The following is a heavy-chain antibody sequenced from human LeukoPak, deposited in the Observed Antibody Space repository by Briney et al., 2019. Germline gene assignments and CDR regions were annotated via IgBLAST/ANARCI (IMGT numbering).Heavy chain of an antibody. V-gene: IGHV3-23*01. J-gene: IGHJ4*02. CDR3: VASFDY. CDR1: GFTFTEYA. CDR2: INVNGDTT. Sequence: PGGSLRLSCAASGFTFTEYALNWVRQAPGKGLEWVSTINVNGDTTYYADSVRGRFIVSRDNSKNTLYLEMNSLRVEDTAIYYCVASFDYWGQGTLVTVSS.